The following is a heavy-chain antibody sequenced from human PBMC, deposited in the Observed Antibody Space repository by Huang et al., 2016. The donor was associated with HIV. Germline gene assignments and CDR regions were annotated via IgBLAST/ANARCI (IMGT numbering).Heavy chain of an antibody. J-gene: IGHJ2*01. CDR1: GGSFTNYY. D-gene: IGHD3-9*01. CDR3: VRGPRYVSADWYARLRNYWFFDL. Sequence: QQQLQQWGAGLLKPSETLSLTCAVYGGSFTNYYWGWIRQPPGKGLEWIGESNNGASTKYSPSLNSRVTISLDTSKNQVSLKLTSVSAADTAVYYCVRGPRYVSADWYARLRNYWFFDLWGRGSLVSVSS. CDR2: SNNGAST. V-gene: IGHV4-34*01.